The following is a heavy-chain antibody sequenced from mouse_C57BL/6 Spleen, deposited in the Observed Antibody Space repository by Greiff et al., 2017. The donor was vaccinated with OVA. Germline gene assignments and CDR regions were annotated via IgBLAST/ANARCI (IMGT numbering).Heavy chain of an antibody. CDR3: ARGRYDYLDY. J-gene: IGHJ2*01. CDR1: GFTFSDYG. V-gene: IGHV5-17*01. Sequence: EVNLVESGGGLVKPGGSLKLSCAASGFTFSDYGMHWVRQAPEKGLEWVAYISSGSSTIYYADTVKGRFTISRDNAKNTLFLQMTSLRSEDTAMYYCARGRYDYLDYWGQGTTLTVSS. D-gene: IGHD2-3*01. CDR2: ISSGSSTI.